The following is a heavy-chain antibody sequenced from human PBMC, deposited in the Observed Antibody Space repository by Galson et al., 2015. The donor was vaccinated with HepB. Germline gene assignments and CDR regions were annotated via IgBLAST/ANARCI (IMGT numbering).Heavy chain of an antibody. CDR3: ARGFQDARLSGLPYYFDY. D-gene: IGHD3-10*01. Sequence: SVKVSCKASGGTFSSYAISWVRQAPGQGLEWMGGIIPIFGTANYAQKFQGRVTITADESTSTAYMELSSLRSEDTAVYYCARGFQDARLSGLPYYFDYWGQGTLVTVSS. J-gene: IGHJ4*02. V-gene: IGHV1-69*13. CDR1: GGTFSSYA. CDR2: IIPIFGTA.